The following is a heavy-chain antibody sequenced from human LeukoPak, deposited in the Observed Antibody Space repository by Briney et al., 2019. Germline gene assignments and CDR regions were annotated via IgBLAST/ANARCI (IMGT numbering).Heavy chain of an antibody. CDR3: AKGAIAVAGRTNYYYYYYMDV. CDR1: GFTFSSYA. V-gene: IGHV3-23*01. CDR2: ISGSGGST. D-gene: IGHD6-19*01. J-gene: IGHJ6*03. Sequence: GGSLRLSCAASGFTFSSYAMSWVRQAPGKGLEWVSAISGSGGSTYYADSVKGRFTISRDNSKNTLYLQMNSLRAEDTAVYYCAKGAIAVAGRTNYYYYYYMDVWGKGTTVTVSS.